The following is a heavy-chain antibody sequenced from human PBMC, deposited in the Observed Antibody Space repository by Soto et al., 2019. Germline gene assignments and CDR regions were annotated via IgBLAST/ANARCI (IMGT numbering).Heavy chain of an antibody. Sequence: QVQLVQSGAEVKKPGASVRVSCRASGYTFPTYGIAWVRQAPGQGVEWMGWISVYNGFTHYAQKFRGRVTVTAETSTSTVYMELRTLTSDDTAVYYCAREFEGQSSSWPFDYWGQGTLVTVSS. CDR2: ISVYNGFT. V-gene: IGHV1-18*01. CDR3: AREFEGQSSSWPFDY. CDR1: GYTFPTYG. J-gene: IGHJ4*02. D-gene: IGHD6-13*01.